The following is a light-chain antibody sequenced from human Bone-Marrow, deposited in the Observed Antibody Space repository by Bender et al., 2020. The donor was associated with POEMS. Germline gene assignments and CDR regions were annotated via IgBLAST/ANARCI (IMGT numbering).Light chain of an antibody. CDR3: SSWDDSLNGWV. CDR1: SPNFGNNA. CDR2: SNN. V-gene: IGLV1-44*01. Sequence: TISCSGTSPNFGNNAANWYQHVPGTAPKLLIYSNNQRPPGVPDRFSASTSGTSASLAISGLHSDDEADYYCSSWDDSLNGWVFGGGTKLTVL. J-gene: IGLJ3*02.